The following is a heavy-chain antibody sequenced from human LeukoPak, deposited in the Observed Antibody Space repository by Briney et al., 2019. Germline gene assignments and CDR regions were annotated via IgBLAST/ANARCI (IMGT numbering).Heavy chain of an antibody. V-gene: IGHV3-11*01. CDR3: ARETGSTWNAPIDY. CDR1: GFIFSDYY. CDR2: VSDGGSTK. D-gene: IGHD6-13*01. J-gene: IGHJ4*02. Sequence: RGSLRLSCAASGFIFSDYYMSWIRQAPGKGLEWISYVSDGGSTKYYADSVKGRFTISRDNDKNSLLLQMDSLRVEDTAIYYCARETGSTWNAPIDYWGQGILVTVSS.